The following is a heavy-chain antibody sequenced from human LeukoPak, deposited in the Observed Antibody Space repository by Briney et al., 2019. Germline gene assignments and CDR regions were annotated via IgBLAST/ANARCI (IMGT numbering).Heavy chain of an antibody. J-gene: IGHJ4*02. Sequence: ASVKVSCKASGYTFTGYYMHWVRQAPGQGLEWMGWINPNSGGTNYAQKFQGRVTMTRDTSISTAYMELSRLRSDDTAVYYCARTYPGAYSSSFGFDYWGQGTLVTVSS. CDR3: ARTYPGAYSSSFGFDY. CDR1: GYTFTGYY. V-gene: IGHV1-2*02. CDR2: INPNSGGT. D-gene: IGHD6-6*01.